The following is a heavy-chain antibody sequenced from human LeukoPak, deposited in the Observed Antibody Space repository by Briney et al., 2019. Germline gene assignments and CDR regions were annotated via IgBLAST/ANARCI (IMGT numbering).Heavy chain of an antibody. D-gene: IGHD3-10*01. V-gene: IGHV4-34*01. Sequence: SETLSLTCAVYGGSSSGYYWSWIRQPPGKGLEWIGEINHSGSTNHNPSLKSRVTISVDTSKNQFSLKLSSVTAADTAVYYCARVAEFSYARLTMIRGYFQHWGQGTLVTVSS. CDR3: ARVAEFSYARLTMIRGYFQH. J-gene: IGHJ1*01. CDR2: INHSGST. CDR1: GGSSSGYY.